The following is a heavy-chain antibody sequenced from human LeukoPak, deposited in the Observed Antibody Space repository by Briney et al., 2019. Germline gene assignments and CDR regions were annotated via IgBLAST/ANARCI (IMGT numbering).Heavy chain of an antibody. CDR3: ARDPIAAAGHLDY. CDR2: ISYDGSTK. CDR1: GFTFSSYA. Sequence: GGSLRLSCAASGFTFSSYAMHWVRQAPGKGLEWVAVISYDGSTKYYADSVKGRFTISRDNSKNTLYLQMNSLRAEDTAVYYCARDPIAAAGHLDYWGQGTLVTVSS. V-gene: IGHV3-30-3*01. J-gene: IGHJ4*02. D-gene: IGHD6-13*01.